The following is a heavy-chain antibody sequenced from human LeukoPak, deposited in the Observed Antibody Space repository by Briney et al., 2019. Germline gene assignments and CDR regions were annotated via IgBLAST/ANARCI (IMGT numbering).Heavy chain of an antibody. D-gene: IGHD3-3*02. CDR1: GDSFTTYY. CDR3: ARGRSIFDYYMDV. J-gene: IGHJ6*03. Sequence: SETLSLTCSFSGDSFTTYYWSWVRRPPGKGLEWIGEINHSGTTNYSPSLKSRVTMSVDTSNNQISLRLSSVTAADTAVYYCARGRSIFDYYMDVWGTGTTVTVS. CDR2: INHSGTT. V-gene: IGHV4-34*01.